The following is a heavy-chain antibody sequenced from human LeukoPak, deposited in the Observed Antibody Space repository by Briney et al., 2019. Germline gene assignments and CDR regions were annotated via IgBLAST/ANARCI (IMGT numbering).Heavy chain of an antibody. V-gene: IGHV4-4*02. J-gene: IGHJ4*02. D-gene: IGHD5-18*01. CDR1: GDSISSSNW. CDR2: IYHSGST. CDR3: ARVDDTAMVYDY. Sequence: SETLSLTGTVSGDSISSSNWWSWVRQPPGKGLEWIGEIYHSGSTNYNPSLKSRVTISVDKSKNQFSLKLSSVTAADTAVYYCARVDDTAMVYDYWGQGTLVTVSS.